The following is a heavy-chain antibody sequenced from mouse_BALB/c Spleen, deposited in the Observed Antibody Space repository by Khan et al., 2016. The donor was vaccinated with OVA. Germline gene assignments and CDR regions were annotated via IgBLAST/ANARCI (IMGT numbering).Heavy chain of an antibody. CDR2: ISSGGSYT. D-gene: IGHD1-1*02. Sequence: EVELVESGGGLVKPGGSLKLSCAASGFTFSNYAMSWVRQTPEKRLEWVATISSGGSYTYYPDSVKGRFTISTDNAKNTLYLQMSSRRSEVTAMYSCARQGWEQRGYARDYWGQGTSVTVSS. CDR1: GFTFSNYA. J-gene: IGHJ4*01. CDR3: ARQGWEQRGYARDY. V-gene: IGHV5-9-3*01.